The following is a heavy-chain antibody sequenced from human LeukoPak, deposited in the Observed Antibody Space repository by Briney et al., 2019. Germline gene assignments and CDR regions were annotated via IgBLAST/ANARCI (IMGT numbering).Heavy chain of an antibody. V-gene: IGHV3-11*06. CDR2: ISSTSSYT. CDR3: ARDDWEWDF. Sequence: GGSLRLSCAVSGFTFSSYWMSWIRQAPGKGLEWVSYISSTSSYTNYADSVKGRFTISRDNSKNSLFLQMNSLKAEDTAVYYCARDDWEWDFWGQGTLVTVSS. D-gene: IGHD3-3*01. J-gene: IGHJ4*02. CDR1: GFTFSSYW.